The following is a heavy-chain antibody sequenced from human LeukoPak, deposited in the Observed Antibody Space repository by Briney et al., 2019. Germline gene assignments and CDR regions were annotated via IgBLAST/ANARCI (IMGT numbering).Heavy chain of an antibody. CDR3: ARSRSRYGMDV. D-gene: IGHD3-10*01. V-gene: IGHV1-2*02. Sequence: GASVKVSCKASGYTFTGYYMHLVLQAPGQGLEWMGWINPNSGCTNYAQKVQGRVTMTRDTSISTAYMELSRLRADDTAVYYCARSRSRYGMDVWGQGTTVTVSS. CDR1: GYTFTGYY. J-gene: IGHJ6*02. CDR2: INPNSGCT.